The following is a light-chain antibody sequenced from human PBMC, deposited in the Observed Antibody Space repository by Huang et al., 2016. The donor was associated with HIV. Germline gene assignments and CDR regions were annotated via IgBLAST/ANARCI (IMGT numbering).Light chain of an antibody. CDR2: WAS. V-gene: IGKV4-1*01. J-gene: IGKJ1*01. Sequence: DIVMTQSPGSLAVSLGERATINCKSSKSLLYNSKKYLAWYQQKPRQPPKVLFYWASTRQSGVPDRFSGSGSGTDFTLTISNLQAEDVAVYFCQEYFGTPWTFGQGTKVEIK. CDR3: QEYFGTPWT. CDR1: KSLLYNSKKY.